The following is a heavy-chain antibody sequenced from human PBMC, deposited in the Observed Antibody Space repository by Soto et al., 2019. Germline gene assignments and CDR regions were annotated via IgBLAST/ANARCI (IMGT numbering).Heavy chain of an antibody. Sequence: SETLSLTCAVSGASINNNDYYWSWIRQTPGKGLEWIGYVYYSGTTDYIPSLKSRLSMSIDKSQNQFTLKLNSVTAADTATYYCARMSYFYDKWYFDLWGRGTLVTVSS. CDR3: ARMSYFYDKWYFDL. V-gene: IGHV4-30-4*01. D-gene: IGHD3-22*01. J-gene: IGHJ2*01. CDR1: GASINNNDYY. CDR2: VYYSGTT.